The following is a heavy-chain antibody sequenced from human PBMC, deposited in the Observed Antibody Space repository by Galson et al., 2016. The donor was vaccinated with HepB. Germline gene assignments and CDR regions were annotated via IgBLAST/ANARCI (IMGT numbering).Heavy chain of an antibody. CDR3: TRGGGFRCSRSSCYLAQHSCFDH. J-gene: IGHJ4*02. V-gene: IGHV3-49*03. CDR1: GFIFGDYA. D-gene: IGHD2-2*01. Sequence: SLRLSCATSGFIFGDYALHWFRQAPGKGLEWVGFIRSXTYGGTTEYAASGKGRFTISRDDSKSIAYVQMNSLKTEDTAVYSCTRGGGFRCSRSSCYLAQHSCFDHWGQGTLVTVSS. CDR2: IRSXTYGGTT.